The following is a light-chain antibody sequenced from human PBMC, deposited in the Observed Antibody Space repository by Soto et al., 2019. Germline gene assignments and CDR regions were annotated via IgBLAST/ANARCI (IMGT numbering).Light chain of an antibody. Sequence: DIVMTQSPLSLRVTPGEPASISCRSSQSLLHSNGYNFLDWYLQKPGQSPQLLIYMGSNRAYGVPDRLSGSGSGTDFTLKISRVEAEDVGVYYCMQALQTPRTFGQGTKVEIK. V-gene: IGKV2-28*01. CDR3: MQALQTPRT. CDR2: MGS. CDR1: QSLLHSNGYNF. J-gene: IGKJ1*01.